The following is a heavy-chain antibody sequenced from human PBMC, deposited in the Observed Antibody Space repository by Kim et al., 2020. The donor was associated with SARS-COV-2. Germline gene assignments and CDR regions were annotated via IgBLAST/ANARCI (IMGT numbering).Heavy chain of an antibody. CDR1: GFTFSSYW. D-gene: IGHD4-17*01. V-gene: IGHV3-74*01. CDR3: ARDNYGGTLDY. J-gene: IGHJ4*02. Sequence: GGSLRLSCAASGFTFSSYWMHWVRQAPGKGLMWVSRIITDGSGTTYADSVKGRFTISRDNAKNTLYLQMNSLRAEDTAVYYCARDNYGGTLDYWGQRTLVTVSS. CDR2: IITDGSGT.